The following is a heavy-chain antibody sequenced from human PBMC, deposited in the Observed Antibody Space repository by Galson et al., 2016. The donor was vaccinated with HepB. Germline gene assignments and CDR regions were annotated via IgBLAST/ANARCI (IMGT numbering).Heavy chain of an antibody. Sequence: TLSLTCSVSGDAITRGSYYWSWLRQPAGKGLEWIGRIYTTGITNYNASLKRRVTISSDTSKNQFSLNLRSVSAADTAVYYCAGALSGYGYNWFDSWGQGILVTVSS. V-gene: IGHV4-61*02. CDR3: AGALSGYGYNWFDS. CDR2: IYTTGIT. CDR1: GDAITRGSYY. D-gene: IGHD5-12*01. J-gene: IGHJ5*01.